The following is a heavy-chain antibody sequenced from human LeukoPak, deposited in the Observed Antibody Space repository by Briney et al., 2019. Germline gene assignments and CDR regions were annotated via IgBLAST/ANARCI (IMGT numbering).Heavy chain of an antibody. CDR3: ARETGSQYCSGGSCYSFNYYFDY. V-gene: IGHV3-21*06. D-gene: IGHD2-15*01. J-gene: IGHJ4*02. Sequence: DSIQGRFTISRDNAENSLYLQMNSLRAEDTAVYYCARETGSQYCSGGSCYSFNYYFDYWGQGTLVTVSS.